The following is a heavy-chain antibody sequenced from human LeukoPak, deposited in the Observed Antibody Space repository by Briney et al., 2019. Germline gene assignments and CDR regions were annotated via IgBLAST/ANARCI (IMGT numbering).Heavy chain of an antibody. D-gene: IGHD6-13*01. CDR3: ARDLLIAAAGGLDY. J-gene: IGHJ4*02. Sequence: ASVKVSCKASGGTFSSYAISWVRQAPGQGLEWMGIINPSGGSTSYAQKFQGRVTMTRDTSTSTVYMELSSLRSEDTAVYYCARDLLIAAAGGLDYWGQGTLVTVSS. CDR2: INPSGGST. V-gene: IGHV1-46*01. CDR1: GGTFSSYA.